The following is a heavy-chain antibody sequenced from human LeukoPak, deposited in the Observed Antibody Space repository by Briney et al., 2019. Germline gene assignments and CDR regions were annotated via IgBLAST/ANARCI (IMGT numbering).Heavy chain of an antibody. D-gene: IGHD1-7*01. CDR3: ARSTRNYPTYPNWFDP. V-gene: IGHV1-18*01. J-gene: IGHJ5*02. Sequence: ASVKVSCKASGYTFTSYGISWVRQAPGQGLEWMGWISAYNGNTNYAQKLRGRVTMTTDTSTSTAYMELRSLRSDDTAVYYCARSTRNYPTYPNWFDPWGQGTLVTVSS. CDR2: ISAYNGNT. CDR1: GYTFTSYG.